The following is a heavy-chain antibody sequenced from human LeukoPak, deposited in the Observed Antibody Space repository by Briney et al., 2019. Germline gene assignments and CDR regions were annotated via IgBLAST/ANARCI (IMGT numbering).Heavy chain of an antibody. CDR3: ADNLSR. Sequence: GGSLRLSCVASGFTLSTASMNWVRQAPGKGLEWISHIDKGGNIIYYAASVKGRFTISRDSAKNSLYLQMISLRAEDTAVYYCADNLSRWGQGTLVTVSS. CDR1: GFTLSTAS. D-gene: IGHD1-1*01. CDR2: IDKGGNII. J-gene: IGHJ4*02. V-gene: IGHV3-48*04.